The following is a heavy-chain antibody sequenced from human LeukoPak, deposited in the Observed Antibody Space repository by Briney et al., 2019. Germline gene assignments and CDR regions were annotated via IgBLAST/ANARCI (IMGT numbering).Heavy chain of an antibody. CDR2: IYYSGST. D-gene: IGHD1-26*01. CDR3: ARYSFPVGRHFDY. J-gene: IGHJ4*02. CDR1: GGSISSGDYY. Sequence: PSETLSLTCTVSGGSISSGDYYWSWIRQPPGKGLEWIGYIYYSGSTYYNPSLKSRVTISVDTSKNQFSLKLSSVTAADTAVYYCARYSFPVGRHFDYWGQGTLVTVSS. V-gene: IGHV4-30-4*01.